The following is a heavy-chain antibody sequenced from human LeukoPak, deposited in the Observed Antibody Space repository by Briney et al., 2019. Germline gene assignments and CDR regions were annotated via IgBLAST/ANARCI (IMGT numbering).Heavy chain of an antibody. J-gene: IGHJ4*02. V-gene: IGHV1-18*01. CDR2: ISGYNGNT. CDR1: GYTFTSYY. Sequence: GASVKVSCKASGYTFTSYYISWVRQAPGQGLEWMGWISGYNGNTNYARKFQGRVTVTTDTSTSTAYMELRSLRSDDTAVYYCARDLLRYCSGGSCYRGVDYWGQGTLVTVSS. CDR3: ARDLLRYCSGGSCYRGVDY. D-gene: IGHD2-15*01.